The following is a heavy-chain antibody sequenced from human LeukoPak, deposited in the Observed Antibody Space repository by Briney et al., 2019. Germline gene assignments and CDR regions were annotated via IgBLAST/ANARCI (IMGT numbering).Heavy chain of an antibody. Sequence: GGSLRLSCAASGFTVSSNYMSWVRQAPGKGLEWVSIIYSGGSTYYAAYLKGRFTIYRDNSRNTVYLKMNSLRAEDTAVYYCASLWAGNYWGQGTLVTVSS. V-gene: IGHV3-53*01. CDR3: ASLWAGNY. J-gene: IGHJ4*02. D-gene: IGHD3-10*01. CDR2: IYSGGST. CDR1: GFTVSSNY.